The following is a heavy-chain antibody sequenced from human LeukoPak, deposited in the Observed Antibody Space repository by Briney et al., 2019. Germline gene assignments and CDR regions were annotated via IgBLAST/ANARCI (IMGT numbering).Heavy chain of an antibody. V-gene: IGHV3-33*06. Sequence: PGRSLRLSCAASGFTFSSYGMHWVRQAPGMGLEWVAIIWYDGNNKYYADSVKGRFTISRDNSKNTLYLQMNSLRAEDTAVYYCAKVLRDYVWGSPSGYWGQGTLVTVSS. D-gene: IGHD3-16*01. CDR3: AKVLRDYVWGSPSGY. J-gene: IGHJ4*02. CDR2: IWYDGNNK. CDR1: GFTFSSYG.